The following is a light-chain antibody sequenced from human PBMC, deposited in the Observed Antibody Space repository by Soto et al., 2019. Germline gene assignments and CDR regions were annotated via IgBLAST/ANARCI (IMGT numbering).Light chain of an antibody. CDR1: QDISNY. CDR3: QQYDNLPFT. V-gene: IGKV1-33*01. Sequence: DIQMTQSPSSLSASVGDRVTITCQASQDISNYLNWYQQKPGKAPKLLIYDASNLETGVPSRFSGSGSGTEFTFTISSLQPDDIATYYCQQYDNLPFTFGHRTKVDIK. CDR2: DAS. J-gene: IGKJ3*01.